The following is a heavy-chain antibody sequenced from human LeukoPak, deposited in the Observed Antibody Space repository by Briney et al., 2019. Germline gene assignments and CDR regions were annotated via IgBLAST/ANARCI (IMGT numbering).Heavy chain of an antibody. D-gene: IGHD3-9*01. Sequence: ASVKVSCMASGGTFSSYAISWVRQAPGQGLEWMGRIIPIFGTANYAQKFQGRVTITTDESTSTAYMELSSLRSEDTAVYYCARERETDYDILTGYWRYFDYWGQGTLVTVSS. CDR3: ARERETDYDILTGYWRYFDY. J-gene: IGHJ4*02. CDR1: GGTFSSYA. V-gene: IGHV1-69*05. CDR2: IIPIFGTA.